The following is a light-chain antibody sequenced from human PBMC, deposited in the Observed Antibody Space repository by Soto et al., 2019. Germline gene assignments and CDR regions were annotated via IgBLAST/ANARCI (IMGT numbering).Light chain of an antibody. J-gene: IGKJ5*01. CDR3: QQSYGAPIT. CDR1: QTISSY. Sequence: DIQMTQSPSSLSASVGYRFTITCRASQTISSYLNWYQQKPGKAPKLLIYDASSLQSGVPSRFSGSGSGTDFTLTVSSLQPEDFATYYCQQSYGAPITFGLGTRREIK. V-gene: IGKV1-39*01. CDR2: DAS.